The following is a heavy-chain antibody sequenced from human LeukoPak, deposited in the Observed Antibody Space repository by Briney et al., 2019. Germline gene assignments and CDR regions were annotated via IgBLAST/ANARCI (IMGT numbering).Heavy chain of an antibody. J-gene: IGHJ4*02. V-gene: IGHV3-20*04. Sequence: GSLRLSCAASGFTFDDYGMSWVRQVPGKGLEWVSGINWNGGSTGYADSVKGRFTISRDNAKSSLYLQMNSLRAEDTALYYCARDSFSWGSGYWGQGTLVTVSS. CDR3: ARDSFSWGSGY. CDR1: GFTFDDYG. D-gene: IGHD7-27*01. CDR2: INWNGGST.